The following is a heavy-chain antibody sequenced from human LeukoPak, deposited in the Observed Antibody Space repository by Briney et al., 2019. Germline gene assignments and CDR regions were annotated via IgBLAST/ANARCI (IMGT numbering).Heavy chain of an antibody. CDR1: GFTFSSYA. D-gene: IGHD2-2*01. CDR2: ISGSGGST. J-gene: IGHJ4*02. V-gene: IGHV3-23*01. CDR3: AKDDCSSTSCYGIDSHPLFDY. Sequence: GGSLRLSCAASGFTFSSYAMSWVRQAPGKGLEWVSAISGSGGSTYYADSVKGRFTISRDNSKNTLYLQMNSLRAEDTAVYYCAKDDCSSTSCYGIDSHPLFDYWGQGTLVTVSS.